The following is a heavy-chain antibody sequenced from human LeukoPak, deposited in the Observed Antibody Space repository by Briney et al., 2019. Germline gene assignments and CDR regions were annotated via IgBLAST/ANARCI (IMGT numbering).Heavy chain of an antibody. V-gene: IGHV1-8*01. D-gene: IGHD3-10*01. CDR1: GYTFTSYD. J-gene: IGHJ5*02. CDR3: ARGSRWYYGSGSYLHNWFDP. CDR2: MNPNSGNT. Sequence: ASVKVSCKASGYTFTSYDINWVRQATGQGLEWMGWMNPNSGNTGYAQKFQGRVTMTRNTSISTAYMELSGLRSEDTAVYYCARGSRWYYGSGSYLHNWFDPWGQGTLVTVSS.